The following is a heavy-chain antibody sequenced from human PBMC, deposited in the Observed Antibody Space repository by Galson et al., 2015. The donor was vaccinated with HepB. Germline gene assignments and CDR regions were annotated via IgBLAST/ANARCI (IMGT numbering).Heavy chain of an antibody. CDR3: ARAGDRWYYDSSGYTIPPDY. CDR1: GGSISSGSYY. Sequence: ETLSLTCTVSGGSISSGSYYWGWIRQPPGKGLEWIGSMYYSGSTYYNPSLKSRVTMSVDTSKNQFSLKLTSVTAADTAVYFCARAGDRWYYDSSGYTIPPDYWGQGTLVTVSS. V-gene: IGHV4-39*01. CDR2: MYYSGST. J-gene: IGHJ4*02. D-gene: IGHD3-22*01.